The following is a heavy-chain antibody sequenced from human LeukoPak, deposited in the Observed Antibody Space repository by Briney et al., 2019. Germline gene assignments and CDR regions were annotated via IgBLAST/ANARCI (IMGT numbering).Heavy chain of an antibody. CDR3: ARAGSYYGDYPFFGY. D-gene: IGHD4-17*01. CDR2: TSYDGGDK. CDR1: GFTFSTYA. Sequence: PGGSLRLSCAASGFTFSTYAIHWVRQAPGKGLEWVAVTSYDGGDKYYADSVKGRFTISRDNSKNTVSLEMNSLRAEDTAVYYCARAGSYYGDYPFFGYWGQGTLVTVSS. V-gene: IGHV3-30*04. J-gene: IGHJ4*02.